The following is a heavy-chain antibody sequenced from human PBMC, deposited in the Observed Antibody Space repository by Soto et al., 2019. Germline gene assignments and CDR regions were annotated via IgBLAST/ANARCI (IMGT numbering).Heavy chain of an antibody. CDR3: ARDWGHDAFDI. V-gene: IGHV4-59*01. CDR2: VYYSGST. J-gene: IGHJ3*02. CDR1: GGSISGYY. D-gene: IGHD7-27*01. Sequence: SETLSLTSTASGGSISGYYWSWIRQPPGKGLEWIGWVYYSGSTNYNPSLKSRVTISVDTSKNQFSLKLSSVTAADTAVYYCARDWGHDAFDIWGRGTMVTVSS.